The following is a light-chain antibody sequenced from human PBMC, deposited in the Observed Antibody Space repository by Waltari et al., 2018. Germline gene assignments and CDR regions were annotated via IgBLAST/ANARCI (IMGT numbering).Light chain of an antibody. J-gene: IGLJ2*01. CDR3: LLSYSGAQVV. CDR1: TGPVTSGHY. V-gene: IGLV7-46*01. CDR2: DTS. Sequence: QAVVTQEPSLTVSPGGTVTLTCGSSTGPVTSGHYPYWFQQKPGQAPRTLIYDTSNKHSWTPARFSGSLLGGKAALTLSGAQPEDEAEYYCLLSYSGAQVVFGGGTKLTVL.